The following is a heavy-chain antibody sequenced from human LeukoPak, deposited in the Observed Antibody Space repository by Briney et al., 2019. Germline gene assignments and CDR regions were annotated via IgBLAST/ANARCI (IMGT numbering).Heavy chain of an antibody. CDR1: GGSISSGDYY. CDR3: AREPTVVTGAFDI. D-gene: IGHD4-23*01. CDR2: IYYSGST. Sequence: SETLSLTCTVSGGSISSGDYYWSWIRQPPGKGLEWIGYIYYSGSTYYNPSLKSRATISVDTSKNQFSLKLSSVTAADTAVYYCAREPTVVTGAFDIWGQGTMVTVSS. V-gene: IGHV4-30-4*08. J-gene: IGHJ3*02.